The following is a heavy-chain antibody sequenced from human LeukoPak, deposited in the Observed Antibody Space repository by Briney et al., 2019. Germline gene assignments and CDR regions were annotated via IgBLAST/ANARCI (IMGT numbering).Heavy chain of an antibody. CDR2: IYYSGST. Sequence: SETLSLTCTVSGGSISSSSYYWGWIRQPPGKGLEWIGYIYYSGSTNYNPSLKSRVTISVDTSKNQFSLKLSSVTAADTAVYYCARDSEGSIDYWGQGTLVTVSS. V-gene: IGHV4-61*01. J-gene: IGHJ4*02. D-gene: IGHD6-13*01. CDR3: ARDSEGSIDY. CDR1: GGSISSSSYY.